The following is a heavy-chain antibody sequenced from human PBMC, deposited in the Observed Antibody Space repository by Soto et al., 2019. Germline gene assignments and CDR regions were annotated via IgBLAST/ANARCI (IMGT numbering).Heavy chain of an antibody. CDR3: ARVGVRQLVLTYYMDV. V-gene: IGHV3-21*01. D-gene: IGHD6-13*01. CDR2: ISSSSSYI. Sequence: GGSLRLSCAASGFTFSSYSMNWVRQAPGKGLEWVSSISSSSSYIYYADSVKGRFTISRDNAKNSLYLQMNSLRAEDTAVYYCARVGVRQLVLTYYMDVWGKGTTVTVSS. CDR1: GFTFSSYS. J-gene: IGHJ6*03.